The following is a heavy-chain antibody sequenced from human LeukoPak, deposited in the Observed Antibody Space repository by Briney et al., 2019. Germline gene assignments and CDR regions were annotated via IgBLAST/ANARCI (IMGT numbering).Heavy chain of an antibody. CDR3: ARAQRTRGYSYGAVDY. CDR2: INHSGST. V-gene: IGHV4-34*01. J-gene: IGHJ4*02. Sequence: SETLSLTCAVCGGSFSGYYWSWIRQPPGKGLEWIGEINHSGSTNYNPSLKSRVTISVDTSKNQFSLKLSSVTAADTAVYYCARAQRTRGYSYGAVDYWGQGTLVTVSS. CDR1: GGSFSGYY. D-gene: IGHD5-18*01.